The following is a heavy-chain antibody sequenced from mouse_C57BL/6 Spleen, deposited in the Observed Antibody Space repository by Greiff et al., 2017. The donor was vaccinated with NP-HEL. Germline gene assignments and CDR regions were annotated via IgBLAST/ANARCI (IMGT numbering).Heavy chain of an antibody. CDR2: IYPRSGNT. CDR3: ASSSIYYDYEDAMDY. D-gene: IGHD2-4*01. V-gene: IGHV1-81*01. Sequence: QVQLQQSGAELARPGASVKLSCKASGYTFTSYGISWVKQRTGQGLEWIGEIYPRSGNTYYNEKFKGKATLTADKSSSTAYMELRSLTSEDSAVYFCASSSIYYDYEDAMDYWGQGTSVTVSS. CDR1: GYTFTSYG. J-gene: IGHJ4*01.